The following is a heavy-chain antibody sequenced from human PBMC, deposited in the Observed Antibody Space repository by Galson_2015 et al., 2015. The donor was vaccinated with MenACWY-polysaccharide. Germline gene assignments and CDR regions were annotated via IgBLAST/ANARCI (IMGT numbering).Heavy chain of an antibody. V-gene: IGHV4-59*01. CDR3: ARAIAVAGQHRDVDL. CDR1: GGSISSYY. J-gene: IGHJ2*01. CDR2: INYSGST. Sequence: ETLSLTCTVSGGSISSYYWNWIRQPPGKGLEWVGYINYSGSTNHNPSLKSRVTMSVDTSKNQFSLNLTSVTDADTAVYYCARAIAVAGQHRDVDLWGRGTLVTVSS. D-gene: IGHD6-19*01.